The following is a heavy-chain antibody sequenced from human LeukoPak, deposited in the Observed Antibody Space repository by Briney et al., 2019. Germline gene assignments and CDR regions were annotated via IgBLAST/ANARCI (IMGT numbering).Heavy chain of an antibody. CDR3: ARASKFPYYYYYMDV. CDR1: GFTVSSNY. Sequence: GGSLRLSCAASGFTVSSNYMSWVRQAPGKGLEWVSVIYSGGSTYYADSVKGRFTISRDNSKNTLYLQMNSLRAEDTAVYYCARASKFPYYYYYMDVWGKGTTVTVSS. D-gene: IGHD4-11*01. V-gene: IGHV3-53*01. J-gene: IGHJ6*03. CDR2: IYSGGST.